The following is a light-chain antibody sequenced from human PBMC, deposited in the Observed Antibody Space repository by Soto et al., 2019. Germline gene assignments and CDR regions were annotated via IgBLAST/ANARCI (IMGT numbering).Light chain of an antibody. CDR1: QDINSY. CDR3: QHYNIYPLT. Sequence: DVQMTQSPSSLSASVGDRVTITCRASQDINSYLAWYQQKPGNAPKSLIYAASSLQTGVPSRFSGSGSGTDFTLTISNLQPEDSATYYCQHYNIYPLTFGGGTKVEIK. J-gene: IGKJ4*01. V-gene: IGKV1D-16*01. CDR2: AAS.